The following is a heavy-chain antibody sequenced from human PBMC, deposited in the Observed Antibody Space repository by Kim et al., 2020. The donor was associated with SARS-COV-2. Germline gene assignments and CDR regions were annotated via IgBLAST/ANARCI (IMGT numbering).Heavy chain of an antibody. D-gene: IGHD3-3*01. CDR3: ARKVPYDSNFDP. Sequence: NYAQKFQGRVTITADESTSTAYMELSSLRSEDTAVYYCARKVPYDSNFDPWGQGTLVTVSS. J-gene: IGHJ5*02. V-gene: IGHV1-69*01.